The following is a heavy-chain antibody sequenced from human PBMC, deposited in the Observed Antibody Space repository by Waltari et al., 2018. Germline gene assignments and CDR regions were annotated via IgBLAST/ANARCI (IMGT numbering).Heavy chain of an antibody. V-gene: IGHV1-46*01. CDR3: ARNLHGSSANYYFDY. Sequence: QVQLVQSGAEVKKPGASVKVSCKASGYTFTSYYMHWVRQAPGQGLEWMGIINPSGGSTSYAQKFQGRVTMTRDTSKNQFSLKLSSVTAADTAVYYCARNLHGSSANYYFDYWGQGTLVTVSS. CDR1: GYTFTSYY. CDR2: INPSGGST. J-gene: IGHJ4*02. D-gene: IGHD6-6*01.